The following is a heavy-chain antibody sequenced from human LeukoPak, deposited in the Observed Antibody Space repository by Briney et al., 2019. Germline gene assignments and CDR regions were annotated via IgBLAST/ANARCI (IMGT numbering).Heavy chain of an antibody. CDR2: INQSGST. CDR3: ATKYSVAVAANPPYFDY. J-gene: IGHJ4*02. V-gene: IGHV4-34*01. Sequence: TSETLSLTCGLYGESFCGYYWSWIRQPPGGGLEWIGEINQSGSTNYNPSLKSRVTISVDTSRNQFSLKLSSVTAADTGVYYCATKYSVAVAANPPYFDYWGQGTLVTVSS. CDR1: GESFCGYY. D-gene: IGHD6-19*01.